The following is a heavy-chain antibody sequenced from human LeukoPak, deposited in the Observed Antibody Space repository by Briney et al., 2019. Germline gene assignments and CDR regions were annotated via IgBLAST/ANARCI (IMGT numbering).Heavy chain of an antibody. CDR1: GFTFSRYA. D-gene: IGHD1-26*01. J-gene: IGHJ4*02. CDR3: VKDVGGSYAFDY. Sequence: PGGSLRLSCSASGFTFSRYAMHWVRQAPGKGLEYVSGINDNGGRTHYGDSVKGRFSIYRENSKNTLHRQMSTLRAEDTALYYCVKDVGGSYAFDYWGQGILVTVAS. CDR2: INDNGGRT. V-gene: IGHV3-64D*09.